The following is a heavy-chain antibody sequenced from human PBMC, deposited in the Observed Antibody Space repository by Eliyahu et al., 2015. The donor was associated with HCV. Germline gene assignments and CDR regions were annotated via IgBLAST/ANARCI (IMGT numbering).Heavy chain of an antibody. CDR3: ARKIFGLVIQETFNWFDP. CDR1: GGSIISGAYY. V-gene: IGHV4-31*03. Sequence: QVQLQESGPGLVKPSQTLSLTCTVSGGSIISGAYYWSWIRQHPGKGLEWIGYIYYSGNTYYNPSLKSRVTISVDTSKNQFSLKLSSVTAADTAVYFCARKIFGLVIQETFNWFDPWGQGTLVTVSS. J-gene: IGHJ5*02. CDR2: IYYSGNT. D-gene: IGHD3/OR15-3a*01.